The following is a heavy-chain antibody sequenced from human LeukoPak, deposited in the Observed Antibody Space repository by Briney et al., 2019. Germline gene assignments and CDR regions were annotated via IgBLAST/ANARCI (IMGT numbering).Heavy chain of an antibody. V-gene: IGHV4-59*01. CDR2: IYYSGST. CDR3: ARGLYDFWSGSNWFDP. CDR1: GGSISSYY. Sequence: SETLSLTCTVSGGSISSYYWSWIRQPPGKGLEWIGYIYYSGSTNYNPSLQSRVTISVDTSKNQFSLKLSSVTAADTAVYYCARGLYDFWSGSNWFDPWGQGTLVTVSS. D-gene: IGHD3-3*01. J-gene: IGHJ5*02.